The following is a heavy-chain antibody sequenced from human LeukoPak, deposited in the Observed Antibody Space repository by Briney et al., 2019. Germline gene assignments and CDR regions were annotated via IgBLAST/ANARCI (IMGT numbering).Heavy chain of an antibody. V-gene: IGHV3-21*01. CDR2: ISSSSSYI. CDR3: ARVSGDTDYGGNSLDY. D-gene: IGHD4-23*01. CDR1: EFTFSTYS. Sequence: GGSLRLSWAASEFTFSTYSMNWVRQAPGKGLEWVSSISSSSSYIYYADSVKGRFTISRDNAKNSLYVQMNSLRAEDTAVYYCARVSGDTDYGGNSLDYCGQGTLVTVSS. J-gene: IGHJ4*02.